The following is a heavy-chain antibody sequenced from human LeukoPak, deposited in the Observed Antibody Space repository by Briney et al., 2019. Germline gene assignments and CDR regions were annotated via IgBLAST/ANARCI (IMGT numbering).Heavy chain of an antibody. Sequence: GGSLRLSCAASGFTFSSYAMSWVRQAPGKGREWVSAISGSGGSTYYADSVKGRFTISRDNSKNTLYLQMNSLRAEDTAVYYCAKSWSGATVPFDYWGQGTLVTVSS. J-gene: IGHJ4*02. D-gene: IGHD4-11*01. CDR3: AKSWSGATVPFDY. CDR1: GFTFSSYA. CDR2: ISGSGGST. V-gene: IGHV3-23*01.